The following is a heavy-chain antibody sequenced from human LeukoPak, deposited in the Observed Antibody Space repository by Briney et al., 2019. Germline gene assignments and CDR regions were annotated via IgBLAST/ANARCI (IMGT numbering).Heavy chain of an antibody. CDR2: IYTSGST. J-gene: IGHJ4*02. CDR3: ATTLGQDY. Sequence: SETLSLTCTVSGDSISNYYGSWIRQPPGKGLEWIGRIYTSGSTIYNPYLKSRVTMSVDTSKHQFSLKLSSVTAADTAVYYCATTLGQDYWGQGTLVTVSS. D-gene: IGHD3-16*01. CDR1: GDSISNYY. V-gene: IGHV4-4*07.